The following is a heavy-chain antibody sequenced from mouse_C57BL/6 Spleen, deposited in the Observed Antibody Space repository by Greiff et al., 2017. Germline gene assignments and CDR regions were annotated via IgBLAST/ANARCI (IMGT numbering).Heavy chain of an antibody. Sequence: EVMLVESGGGLVKPGGSLKLSCAASGFTFSSYAMSWVRQTPEKRLEWVATISDGGSYTYYPDNVKGRFTISRDNAKNNLYLQMSHLKSEDKAMYYCAREAGTTVVATDYWGQGTTLTVSS. CDR3: AREAGTTVVATDY. J-gene: IGHJ2*01. V-gene: IGHV5-4*01. CDR1: GFTFSSYA. D-gene: IGHD1-1*01. CDR2: ISDGGSYT.